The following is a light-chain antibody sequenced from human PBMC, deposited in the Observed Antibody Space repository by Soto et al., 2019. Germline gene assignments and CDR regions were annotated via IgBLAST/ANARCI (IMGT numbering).Light chain of an antibody. V-gene: IGKV1-17*01. J-gene: IGKJ3*01. Sequence: DTPMTPSPSSLSAFVGHGRNITCLASQGIRMGLAWYQQKPGKAPQRLIYTASTLQSGVPSRFSASVSGTEFTLTITSLQPEDFATYYCLQFNNYPLTFCPGTKVD. CDR3: LQFNNYPLT. CDR2: TAS. CDR1: QGIRMG.